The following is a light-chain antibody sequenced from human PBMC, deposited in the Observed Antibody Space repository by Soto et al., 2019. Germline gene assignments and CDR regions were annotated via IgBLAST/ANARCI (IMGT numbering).Light chain of an antibody. V-gene: IGKV1-39*01. J-gene: IGKJ4*01. Sequence: DIQMTQSPSSLSASLGDRVTITCRASQSISSYLNWYQQKPGKAPKLLIYAASSLQSGVPSRFSGSGSGTDFTLTISCLQSEDFATYYCQQYYSYPLTFGGGTKVDI. CDR1: QSISSY. CDR2: AAS. CDR3: QQYYSYPLT.